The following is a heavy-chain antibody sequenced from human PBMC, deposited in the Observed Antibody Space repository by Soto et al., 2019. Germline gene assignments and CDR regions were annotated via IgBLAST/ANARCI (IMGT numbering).Heavy chain of an antibody. J-gene: IGHJ4*02. D-gene: IGHD6-13*01. CDR3: ARHPWAAAGTDFDY. CDR1: GGSISSSSYY. Sequence: QLQLQESGPGLVKPSETLSLTCTVSGGSISSSSYYWGWIRQPPGKGLEWIGSIYYSGSTYYNPSLKSRVTISVDTSKNQFSLKLSSVTAADTAVYYCARHPWAAAGTDFDYWGQGTLVTVSS. V-gene: IGHV4-39*01. CDR2: IYYSGST.